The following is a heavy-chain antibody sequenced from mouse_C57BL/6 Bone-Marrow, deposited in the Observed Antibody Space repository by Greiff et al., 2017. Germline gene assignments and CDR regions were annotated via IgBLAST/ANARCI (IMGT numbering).Heavy chain of an antibody. CDR1: GFTFSNYW. CDR3: TGGWLLLFDY. CDR2: IRLKSDNYAT. D-gene: IGHD2-3*01. V-gene: IGHV6-3*01. J-gene: IGHJ2*01. Sequence: EVKLVESGGGLVQPGGSMKLSCVASGFTFSNYWMNWVRQSPEQGLEWVAQIRLKSDNYATHYAESVKGRFTTSREDSKSSVYLQMNNLRAEDPGIYYCTGGWLLLFDYWGQGTTLTVSS.